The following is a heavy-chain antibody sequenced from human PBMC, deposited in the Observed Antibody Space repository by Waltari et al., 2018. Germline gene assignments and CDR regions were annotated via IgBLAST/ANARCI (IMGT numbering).Heavy chain of an antibody. Sequence: QVQLVQSGAEVKKPGSSVKVSCKASGGTFSSYAISWVRQAPGQGLEWMGGIIPVFGTANDAQKFQGRVTITADKSTSTAYMELSSLRSEDMAVYYCARAANGITGTHDAFDIWGQGTMVTVSS. D-gene: IGHD1-20*01. V-gene: IGHV1-69*14. CDR3: ARAANGITGTHDAFDI. CDR1: GGTFSSYA. J-gene: IGHJ3*02. CDR2: IIPVFGTA.